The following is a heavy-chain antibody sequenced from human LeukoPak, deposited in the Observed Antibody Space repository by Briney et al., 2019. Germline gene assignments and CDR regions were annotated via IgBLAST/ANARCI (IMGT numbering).Heavy chain of an antibody. V-gene: IGHV1-18*01. J-gene: IGHJ5*02. CDR1: GYTFTSYG. D-gene: IGHD1-26*01. CDR2: ISAYNGNT. CDR3: AIGSGSYQGGWFDP. Sequence: GASVKVSCKASGYTFTSYGISWVRQAPGQGLEWMGWISAYNGNTNYAQKLQGRVTMTTDTSTSTAYMELSSLRSEDTAVYYCAIGSGSYQGGWFDPWGQGTLVTVSS.